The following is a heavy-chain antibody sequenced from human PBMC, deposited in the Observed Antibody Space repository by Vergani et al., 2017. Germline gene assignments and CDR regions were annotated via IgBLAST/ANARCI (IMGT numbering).Heavy chain of an antibody. J-gene: IGHJ4*02. V-gene: IGHV3-23*04. Sequence: EVQLVESGGGLVKRGGSLRLSCAASGFTFSSYSMNWVRQAPGKGLEWVSAISGSGGSTYYADSVKGRFTISRDNSKNTLYLQMNSLRAEDTAVYYCAKEPGRIVVVIAIPFFDYWGQGTLVTVSS. CDR2: ISGSGGST. CDR1: GFTFSSYS. D-gene: IGHD2-21*01. CDR3: AKEPGRIVVVIAIPFFDY.